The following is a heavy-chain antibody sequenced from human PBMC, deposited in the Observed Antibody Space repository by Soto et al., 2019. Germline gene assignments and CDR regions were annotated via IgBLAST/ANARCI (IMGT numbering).Heavy chain of an antibody. CDR1: GGSISSGGYS. D-gene: IGHD2-15*01. CDR3: ARGWGYVDY. V-gene: IGHV4-30-2*01. J-gene: IGHJ4*02. CDR2: IYHSGST. Sequence: SETLSLTCAVSGGSISSGGYSWSWIRQPPGKGLEWIGYIYHSGSTYYNPSLKSRVTISVDRSKNQFSLKLSSVTAADTAVYYCARGWGYVDYWGQGTLVTVSS.